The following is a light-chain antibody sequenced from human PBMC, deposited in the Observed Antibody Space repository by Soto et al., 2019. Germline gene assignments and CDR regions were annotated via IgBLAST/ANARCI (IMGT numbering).Light chain of an antibody. CDR3: QQRRSWPIT. CDR2: DAS. Sequence: EIVLTQSLATLSLSPGERATLSCGASQDVSNYLVWYQQKPGQAPRLLIYDASNRATGIPARFSGSGSGTDFTLTISSLEPEDFAVYYCQQRRSWPITFGQGTRLEIK. J-gene: IGKJ5*01. V-gene: IGKV3-11*01. CDR1: QDVSNY.